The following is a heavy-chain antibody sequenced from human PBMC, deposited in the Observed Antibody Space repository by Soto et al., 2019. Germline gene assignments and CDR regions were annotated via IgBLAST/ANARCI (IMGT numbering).Heavy chain of an antibody. CDR1: GFTFSSYW. J-gene: IGHJ6*03. CDR3: ARGDLGPYYYMDV. CDR2: INSDGSST. D-gene: IGHD3-16*01. V-gene: IGHV3-74*01. Sequence: GGSLRLSCAASGFTFSSYWMHWVRQAPGKGLVWVSRINSDGSSTSYADSVKGRFTISRDNAKNTLYLQMNSLRAEDTAVYYCARGDLGPYYYMDVWGKGTTVTVSS.